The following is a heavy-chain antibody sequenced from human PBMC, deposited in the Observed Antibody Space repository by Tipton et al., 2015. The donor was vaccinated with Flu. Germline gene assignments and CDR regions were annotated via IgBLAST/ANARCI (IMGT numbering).Heavy chain of an antibody. J-gene: IGHJ4*02. CDR1: GFTFSSYA. D-gene: IGHD4-17*01. CDR2: ISCDGSNK. CDR3: ARDLDGDYYFDY. V-gene: IGHV3-30*01. Sequence: RSLRLSCAASGFTFSSYAMHWVRQAPGKGLEWVAVISCDGSNKYYADSVKGRFTISRDNSKNTLYLQMNSLRAEDTAVYYCARDLDGDYYFDYWGQGTLVTVSS.